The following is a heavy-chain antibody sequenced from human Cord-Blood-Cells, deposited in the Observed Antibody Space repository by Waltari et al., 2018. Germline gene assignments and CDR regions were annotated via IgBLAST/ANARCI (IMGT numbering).Heavy chain of an antibody. J-gene: IGHJ3*02. CDR3: ARAGGGWAFDI. D-gene: IGHD2-15*01. CDR2: TNPNSGGT. Sequence: QVQLVHSGAEVKKPGASVKVSCQASGYTFTGYYIHLGRQAPGQGLEWMGWTNPNSGGTNYAQKFQGWVTMTRDTSISTAYMELSRLRSDDTAVYYCARAGGGWAFDIWGQGTMVTVSS. V-gene: IGHV1-2*04. CDR1: GYTFTGYY.